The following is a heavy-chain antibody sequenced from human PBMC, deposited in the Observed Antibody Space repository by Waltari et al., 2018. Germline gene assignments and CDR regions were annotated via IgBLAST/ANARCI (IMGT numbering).Heavy chain of an antibody. CDR3: ARDVGYCSGGSCPAMDV. V-gene: IGHV3-48*04. D-gene: IGHD2-15*01. CDR1: GFTFRRYS. CDR2: ISGSSFTI. Sequence: EVQRVESGGGLAQPGRSLRLSCAASGFTFRRYSMSCVRQAPGKGLEWLSYISGSSFTIYYADSVKGRFTISRDNAENSVYLQMNSRRAEDTAVYYCARDVGYCSGGSCPAMDVWGKGTTVTISS. J-gene: IGHJ6*04.